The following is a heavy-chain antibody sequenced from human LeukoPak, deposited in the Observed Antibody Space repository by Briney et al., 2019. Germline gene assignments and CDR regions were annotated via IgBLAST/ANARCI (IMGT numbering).Heavy chain of an antibody. CDR2: ITGGGDDT. V-gene: IGHV3-23*01. CDR3: AKGVRLSSNYYMDV. J-gene: IGHJ6*03. Sequence: GGSLRLSCAASGFMFNNYAMIGVRQAPGKDLEWVSTITGGGDDTYSADSVKGRFTISRDNSKNTLSLQVHSLRVEDTAVYYCAKGVRLSSNYYMDVWGKGTTVTVSS. D-gene: IGHD5/OR15-5a*01. CDR1: GFMFNNYA.